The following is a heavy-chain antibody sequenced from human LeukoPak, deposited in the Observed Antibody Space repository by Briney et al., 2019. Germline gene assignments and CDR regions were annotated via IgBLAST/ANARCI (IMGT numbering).Heavy chain of an antibody. CDR3: VRDRVDSSGYYYYYGLDV. J-gene: IGHJ6*02. V-gene: IGHV4-30-2*01. D-gene: IGHD3-22*01. CDR1: GGSISSGGYS. Sequence: SETLSLTCAVSGGSISSGGYSWSWIRQPPGKGLEWIVYIYHSGSTYYNPSLKSRVTISVDRSKNQFSLKLRSVTAADTAVYYCVRDRVDSSGYYYYYGLDVWGQGTTVTVSS. CDR2: IYHSGST.